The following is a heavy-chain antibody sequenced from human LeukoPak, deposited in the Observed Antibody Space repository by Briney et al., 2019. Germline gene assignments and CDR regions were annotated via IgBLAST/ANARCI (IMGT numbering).Heavy chain of an antibody. J-gene: IGHJ4*02. CDR2: IKLDGSEK. CDR3: ARDQYDTWSRRGNFDS. V-gene: IGHV3-7*03. Sequence: GGSLRLSCVASGFTFGKYWMSWVRQAPGKGLEWVANIKLDGSEKNYADSVKGRFTISRDNAKNSLYLQMNSLRAEDTAVFYCARDQYDTWSRRGNFDSWGQGTLVIVSS. CDR1: GFTFGKYW. D-gene: IGHD3-3*01.